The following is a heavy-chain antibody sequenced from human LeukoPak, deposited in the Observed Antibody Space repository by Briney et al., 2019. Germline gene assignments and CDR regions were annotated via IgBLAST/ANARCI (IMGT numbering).Heavy chain of an antibody. D-gene: IGHD6-13*01. J-gene: IGHJ4*02. CDR3: ARVRRNWHSSSLLDY. CDR2: INHSGST. V-gene: IGHV4-34*01. Sequence: SETLSLTCAVYGGSFSGYYWSWIRRPPGKGLECIGEINHSGSTNYNPSLKSRVTISVDTSKNQFSLKLSSVTAADTAVYYCARVRRNWHSSSLLDYWGQGTLVTVSS. CDR1: GGSFSGYY.